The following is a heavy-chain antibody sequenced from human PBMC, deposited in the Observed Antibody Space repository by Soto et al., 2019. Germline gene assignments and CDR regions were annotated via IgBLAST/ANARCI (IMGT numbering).Heavy chain of an antibody. CDR2: IYYSGRT. V-gene: IGHV4-31*03. CDR1: GGSISSGTYY. D-gene: IGHD2-15*01. Sequence: QVQLQESGPGLVKPSQTLSLTCTVSGGSISSGTYYWTWIRQRPGKGLEWIGFIYYSGRTYYNPSLRSRTTISLDTSEYQFSLRLSSVTAADTAVYYCARDSDFCTGGSCYGNFDFWGQGTLVTVSS. J-gene: IGHJ4*02. CDR3: ARDSDFCTGGSCYGNFDF.